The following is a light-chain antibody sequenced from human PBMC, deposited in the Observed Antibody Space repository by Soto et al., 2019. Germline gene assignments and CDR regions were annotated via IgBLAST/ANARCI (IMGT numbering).Light chain of an antibody. Sequence: EIVLTQSPGTLSLSPGERATFSCRASQSLRSNYLTWYQHKPGQAPRLLIYGTSSRATGIPDRFSGSGSGTEFTLTISRLEPEDFAVYFCQHFVSSPPRYTFGQGTKLEIK. CDR3: QHFVSSPPRYT. CDR1: QSLRSNY. V-gene: IGKV3-20*01. J-gene: IGKJ2*01. CDR2: GTS.